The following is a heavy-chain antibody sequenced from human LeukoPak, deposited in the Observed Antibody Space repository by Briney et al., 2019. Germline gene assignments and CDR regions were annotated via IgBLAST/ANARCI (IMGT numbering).Heavy chain of an antibody. CDR3: ARLVVSSWYHEVLLGRDY. J-gene: IGHJ4*02. V-gene: IGHV4-39*01. CDR2: FYYSGST. Sequence: SEALSLTCTVSGGSISSRPYCWGWIRQPPGKGLEWLGNFYYSGSTYYKPSLKSRVTISVDTSKNQISLKLSSVTAADTAVYYCARLVVSSWYHEVLLGRDYWGQGTLVTVSS. CDR1: GGSISSRPYC. D-gene: IGHD6-13*01.